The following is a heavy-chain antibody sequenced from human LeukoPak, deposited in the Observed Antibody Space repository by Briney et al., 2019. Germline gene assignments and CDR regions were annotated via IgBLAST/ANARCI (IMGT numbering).Heavy chain of an antibody. J-gene: IGHJ4*02. CDR2: ISYDGSNK. V-gene: IGHV3-30*01. D-gene: IGHD1-26*01. CDR3: ARTPRGLYSGSYFDY. CDR1: GFTFSSYA. Sequence: GGSLRLSCAASGFTFSSYAMHWVRQAPGKGLEWVAVISYDGSNKYYADSVKGRFTITRDNSKNTLYLQMNSLRAEDTAVYYCARTPRGLYSGSYFDYWGQGTLVTVSS.